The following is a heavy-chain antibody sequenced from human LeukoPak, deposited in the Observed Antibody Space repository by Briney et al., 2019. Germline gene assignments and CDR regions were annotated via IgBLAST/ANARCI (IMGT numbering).Heavy chain of an antibody. D-gene: IGHD3-3*01. CDR1: GYTFTSYY. CDR2: INPSGGST. Sequence: ASVTVSCTASGYTFTSYYMHWVRQAPGQGLEWMGTINPSGGSTSYAQKFQGRVTMTRDTSTSTVYMELSSLRSEDTAVYYCARASPITIFGVVIPNWFDPWGQGTLVTVSS. CDR3: ARASPITIFGVVIPNWFDP. V-gene: IGHV1-46*01. J-gene: IGHJ5*02.